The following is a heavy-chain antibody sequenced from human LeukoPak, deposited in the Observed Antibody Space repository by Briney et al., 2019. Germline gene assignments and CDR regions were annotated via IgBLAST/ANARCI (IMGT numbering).Heavy chain of an antibody. Sequence: SQTLSLTCTVSGGSISSGDYYWSWIRQPPGKGLGWIGYIYYSGSTYYNPSLKSRVTISVETSKKQFSLKLSSVTAADTAVYYCARVDPRHGRGFWSGYPLAYYFDYWGQGTLVTVSS. CDR2: IYYSGST. V-gene: IGHV4-30-4*08. J-gene: IGHJ4*02. CDR3: ARVDPRHGRGFWSGYPLAYYFDY. D-gene: IGHD3-3*01. CDR1: GGSISSGDYY.